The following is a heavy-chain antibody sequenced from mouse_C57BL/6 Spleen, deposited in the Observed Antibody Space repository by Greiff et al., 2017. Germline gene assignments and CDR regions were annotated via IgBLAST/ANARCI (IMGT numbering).Heavy chain of an antibody. V-gene: IGHV1-7*01. Sequence: VQLQQSGAELAKPGASVKLSCKASGYTFTSYWMHWVKQRPGQGLEWIGYINPSSGYTKYKQKFKDKATLTADKSSSTAYMQLSSLTYEDSAVYYCARTLYYNNYDHYYAMDYWGQGTSVTVSS. CDR1: GYTFTSYW. D-gene: IGHD2-5*01. CDR2: INPSSGYT. J-gene: IGHJ4*01. CDR3: ARTLYYNNYDHYYAMDY.